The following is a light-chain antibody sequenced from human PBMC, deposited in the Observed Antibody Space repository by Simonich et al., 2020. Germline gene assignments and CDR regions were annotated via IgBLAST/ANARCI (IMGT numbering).Light chain of an antibody. CDR3: SSYTSSSTLV. J-gene: IGLJ2*01. CDR2: EGS. CDR1: SSDVGSYNL. V-gene: IGLV2-14*02. Sequence: QSALTQPASVSGSPGQSITISCTGTSSDVGSYNLVSLYQQHPGKAPKRMIYEGSKRPSGVSNRFSGSKSGNTASLTISGLQAEDEADYYCSSYTSSSTLVFGGGTKLTVL.